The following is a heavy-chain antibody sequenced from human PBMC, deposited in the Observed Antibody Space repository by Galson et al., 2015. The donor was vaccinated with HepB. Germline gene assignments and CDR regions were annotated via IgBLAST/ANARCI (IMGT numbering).Heavy chain of an antibody. V-gene: IGHV1-18*01. D-gene: IGHD2-2*01. Sequence: SVKVSCKASGYTFTSHAISWVRQAPGQGLEWMGWISTYNGDTNYAPKFRGRVTLTTDTSTRTAYMEMKSLRSADTAVYYCARFADIVVIPAILSNNWFDPWGQGTLVTVSS. CDR1: GYTFTSHA. CDR3: ARFADIVVIPAILSNNWFDP. CDR2: ISTYNGDT. J-gene: IGHJ5*02.